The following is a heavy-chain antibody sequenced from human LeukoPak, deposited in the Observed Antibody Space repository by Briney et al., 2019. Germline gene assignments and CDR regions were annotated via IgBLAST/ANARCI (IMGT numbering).Heavy chain of an antibody. CDR2: IWYDGSNK. CDR1: GFTFSGYG. D-gene: IGHD3-22*01. CDR3: ARYPTYYYDSSGYKEGSYFDY. J-gene: IGHJ4*02. V-gene: IGHV3-33*01. Sequence: PGGSLRLSSAASGFTFSGYGMHWVRQAPGKGLEWVALIWYDGSNKYYSDSVKGRFTISRDNAKNSLYLQMNSLRAEDTALYYCARYPTYYYDSSGYKEGSYFDYWGQGTLVTVSS.